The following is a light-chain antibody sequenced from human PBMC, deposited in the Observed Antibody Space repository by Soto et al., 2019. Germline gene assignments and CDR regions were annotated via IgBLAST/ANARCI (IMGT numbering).Light chain of an antibody. CDR1: GSDIGAYNY. V-gene: IGLV2-14*01. J-gene: IGLJ1*01. CDR2: GVT. CDR3: SSFTTSSFYV. Sequence: QSMLTQPASMPVSPGRSITISCTGSGSDIGAYNYVSWYQQHPGKAPKLLIHGVTRRPSGVSSRFSASKSAYTASLTISGLQAEEDANHYCSSFTTSSFYVFGPGTKVTVL.